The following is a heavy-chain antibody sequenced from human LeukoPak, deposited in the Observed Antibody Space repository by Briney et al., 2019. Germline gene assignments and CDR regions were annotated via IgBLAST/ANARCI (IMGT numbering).Heavy chain of an antibody. CDR1: GFTFDDNA. CDR2: ICWNSSTI. Sequence: RTGGSLRLSCAASGFTFDDNAMHWVRQAPGKGLEWVSGICWNSSTIGDAYAMNGRSIITGDSAKNFLHLQMNSLTADATASYYCAKDRGLYDILTGFDYWGQGTLVTVSS. J-gene: IGHJ4*01. CDR3: AKDRGLYDILTGFDY. D-gene: IGHD3-9*01. V-gene: IGHV3-9*01.